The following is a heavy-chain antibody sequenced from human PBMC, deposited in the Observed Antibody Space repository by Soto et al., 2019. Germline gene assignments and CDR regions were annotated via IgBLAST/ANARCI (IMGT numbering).Heavy chain of an antibody. CDR1: GFTLSGHW. J-gene: IGHJ4*02. V-gene: IGHV3-7*01. CDR2: INPDGSAR. D-gene: IGHD2-15*01. Sequence: QLVESGGGLVQPEGSLRLSCAASGFTLSGHWMTWVRQAPEKGLEWVANINPDGSARHYVDSVKGRFTISRDNAKNSLYLQMNSLRAEDTAVYYCARGDYCIGGTCYRRVDYWGQGTLVTVSS. CDR3: ARGDYCIGGTCYRRVDY.